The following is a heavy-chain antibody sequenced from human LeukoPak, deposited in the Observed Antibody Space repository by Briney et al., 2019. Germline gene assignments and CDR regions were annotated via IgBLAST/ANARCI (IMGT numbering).Heavy chain of an antibody. CDR1: GGSISSGGYY. CDR3: ARLRSGRVPDY. J-gene: IGHJ4*02. Sequence: SQTLSLTCTVSGGSISSGGYYWSWIRQPPGKGLEWIGSIYYSGSTYYNPSLKSRVTISVDTSKNQFSLKLSSVTAADTAVYYCARLRSGRVPDYWGQGTLVTVSS. V-gene: IGHV4-39*01. CDR2: IYYSGST. D-gene: IGHD2-2*01.